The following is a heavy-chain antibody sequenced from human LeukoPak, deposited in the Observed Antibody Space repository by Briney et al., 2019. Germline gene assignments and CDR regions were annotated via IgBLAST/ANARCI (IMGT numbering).Heavy chain of an antibody. CDR1: GFTFSSYG. J-gene: IGHJ4*02. D-gene: IGHD2-15*01. V-gene: IGHV3-33*01. CDR3: ARAGYCSGGSCYGVDY. Sequence: PGSSQRLSCAASGFTFSSYGMHWVRQAPGKGRVGVAVIWYDGSNKYYADSVKGRFTISRDNSKSTLYLQMNSLRAEDTAVYYCARAGYCSGGSCYGVDYWGQGTLVTVSS. CDR2: IWYDGSNK.